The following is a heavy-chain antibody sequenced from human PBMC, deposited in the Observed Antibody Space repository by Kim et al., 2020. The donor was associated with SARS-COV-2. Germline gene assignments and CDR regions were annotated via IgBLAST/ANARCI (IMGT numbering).Heavy chain of an antibody. J-gene: IGHJ5*02. CDR2: IYYSGST. Sequence: SETLSLTCTVSGGSISSSSYYWGWIRQPPGKGLEWIGSIYYSGSTYYNPSLKSRVTISVDTSKNQFSLKLSSVTAADTAVYYCARGGYVAAAGTVDWFDPWGQGTLVTVSS. V-gene: IGHV4-39*01. CDR1: GGSISSSSYY. D-gene: IGHD6-13*01. CDR3: ARGGYVAAAGTVDWFDP.